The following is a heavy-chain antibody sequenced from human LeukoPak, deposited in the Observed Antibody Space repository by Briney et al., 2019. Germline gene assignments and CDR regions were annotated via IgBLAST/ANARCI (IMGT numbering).Heavy chain of an antibody. CDR2: IIPIFGTA. D-gene: IGHD6-13*01. Sequence: GASVKVSGKASGGTVSSYAISWGRQAPGQGLEWMGGIIPIFGTANYAQKFQGRVTITTDESTSTAYMELSRLRSEDTAVYYCARGGSGSWYSGWFVPSGERTLVTVSP. V-gene: IGHV1-69*05. CDR3: ARGGSGSWYSGWFVP. CDR1: GGTVSSYA. J-gene: IGHJ5*02.